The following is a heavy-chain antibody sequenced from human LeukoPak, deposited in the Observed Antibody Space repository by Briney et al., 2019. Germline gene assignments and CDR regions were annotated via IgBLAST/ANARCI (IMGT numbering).Heavy chain of an antibody. Sequence: SVKVSCKASGDTFSSYAISWVRQAPGQGLEWMGGIIPIFGKPRYGQKFQGRVTITADESTSTAYMELSSLTSEDTAVYYCASLKGYDFWSGYYGWGQGTRVTVSS. CDR1: GDTFSSYA. V-gene: IGHV1-69*13. J-gene: IGHJ4*02. D-gene: IGHD3-3*01. CDR3: ASLKGYDFWSGYYG. CDR2: IIPIFGKP.